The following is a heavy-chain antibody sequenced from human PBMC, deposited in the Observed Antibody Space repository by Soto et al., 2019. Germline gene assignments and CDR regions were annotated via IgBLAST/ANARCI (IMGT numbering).Heavy chain of an antibody. CDR3: VMVDNYVTPTPQDV. CDR2: ISPYTGNT. V-gene: IGHV1-18*01. J-gene: IGHJ6*02. CDR1: GYIFVNYG. D-gene: IGHD3-16*01. Sequence: QVQLVQSGDEVKKPGASVKVSCKASGYIFVNYGIAWVRQAPGQGLEWMGWISPYTGNTHSASKVQGRLTMTTDTSTSTADMELGSLTSGDTAVYYCVMVDNYVTPTPQDVWGQGTTVTFSS.